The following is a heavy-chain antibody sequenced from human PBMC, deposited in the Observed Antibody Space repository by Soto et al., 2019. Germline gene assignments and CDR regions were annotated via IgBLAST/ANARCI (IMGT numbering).Heavy chain of an antibody. Sequence: SVKVSCKASGGTFSSYAISWVRQAPGQGLEWMGGIIPIFGTANYAQKFQGRVTITADESTSTAYMELSSLRSEDTAVYYCASAAALDCTTGVCYTLDYWGQGTLVTVSS. CDR2: IIPIFGTA. D-gene: IGHD2-8*01. V-gene: IGHV1-69*13. J-gene: IGHJ4*02. CDR3: ASAAALDCTTGVCYTLDY. CDR1: GGTFSSYA.